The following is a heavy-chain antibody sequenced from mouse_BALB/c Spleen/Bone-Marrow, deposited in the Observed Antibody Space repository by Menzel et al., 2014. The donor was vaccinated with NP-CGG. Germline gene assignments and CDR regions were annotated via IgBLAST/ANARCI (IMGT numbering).Heavy chain of an antibody. D-gene: IGHD1-1*01. V-gene: IGHV5-17*02. J-gene: IGHJ1*01. Sequence: EVQVVESGGGLVQPGGSRKLSCVASGFTFSSFGMHWVRQAPEKGLEWVAYISSGSSSTYYADTLKGRFTISRDNPKNTLFLQMTSLRSEDTAMYYCARGYYYGSSHYWYSDVWGAGTTVTVSS. CDR3: ARGYYYGSSHYWYSDV. CDR1: GFTFSSFG. CDR2: ISSGSSST.